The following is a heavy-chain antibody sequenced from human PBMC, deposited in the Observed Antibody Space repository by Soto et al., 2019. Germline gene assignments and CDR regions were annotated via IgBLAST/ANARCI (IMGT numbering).Heavy chain of an antibody. J-gene: IGHJ5*02. CDR2: IYYSGST. CDR1: GGSISSGGYY. V-gene: IGHV4-31*03. D-gene: IGHD6-13*01. Sequence: SETLSLTCTVSGGSISSGGYYWSWIRQHPGKGLEWIGYIYYSGSTYYNPSLKSRVTISVDTSKNQFSLKLSSVTAADTAVYYCARGGGSSGYWWNNWFDPWGQGTLVTVSS. CDR3: ARGGGSSGYWWNNWFDP.